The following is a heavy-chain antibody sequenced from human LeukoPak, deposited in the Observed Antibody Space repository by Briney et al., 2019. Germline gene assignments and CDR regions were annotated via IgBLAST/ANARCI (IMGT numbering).Heavy chain of an antibody. V-gene: IGHV3-7*01. CDR3: ARGASAWDV. CDR2: IKQDGSEK. CDR1: GFTFSNAW. D-gene: IGHD6-6*01. J-gene: IGHJ6*02. Sequence: GGSLRLSCAASGFTFSNAWMSWVRQAPGKGLEWVANIKQDGSEKYYVDSVKGRFTISRDNAKNSLYLQVNSLRAEDRAVYYCARGASAWDVWGQGTTVTVSS.